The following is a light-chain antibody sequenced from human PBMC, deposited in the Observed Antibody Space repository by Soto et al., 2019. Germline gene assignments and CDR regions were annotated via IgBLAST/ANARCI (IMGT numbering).Light chain of an antibody. Sequence: EIVLTQSPGILSLSPGERATLSCRASQSVNNDFLAWYQQKPGQAPRLLIYGASTRATDVPDRFSGSGSGADFTLSISRLEPEDFAVYYCQQHGSSPPRTVGQGTKVDIK. J-gene: IGKJ1*01. CDR1: QSVNNDF. V-gene: IGKV3-20*01. CDR2: GAS. CDR3: QQHGSSPPRT.